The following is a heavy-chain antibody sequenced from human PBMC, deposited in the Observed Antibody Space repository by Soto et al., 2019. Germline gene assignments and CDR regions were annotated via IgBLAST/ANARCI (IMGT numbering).Heavy chain of an antibody. D-gene: IGHD2-15*01. CDR2: IIPILGIA. CDR1: GGSFSSYT. V-gene: IGHV1-69*04. CDR3: ARDPPRGYCSGGSCYTPYYYYGMDV. J-gene: IGHJ6*02. Sequence: SVKVSCKASGGSFSSYTISWVRQAPGQGLEWMGRIIPILGIANYAQKFQGRVTITADKSTSTAYMELSSLRSEDTAVYYCARDPPRGYCSGGSCYTPYYYYGMDVWGQGTTVTVSS.